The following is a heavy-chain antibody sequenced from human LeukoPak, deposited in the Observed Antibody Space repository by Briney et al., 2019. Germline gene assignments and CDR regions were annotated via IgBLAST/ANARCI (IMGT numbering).Heavy chain of an antibody. CDR3: AKDGVYDILTGPYFDY. V-gene: IGHV3-21*01. Sequence: GGSLRLSCAASGFTFSIYSMNWVRQAPGKGLEWVSSISSSSSYIYYADSVQGRFTISRDNAKNSLYLQMNSLRAEDTAVYYCAKDGVYDILTGPYFDYWGQGTLVTVSS. CDR1: GFTFSIYS. CDR2: ISSSSSYI. D-gene: IGHD3-9*01. J-gene: IGHJ4*02.